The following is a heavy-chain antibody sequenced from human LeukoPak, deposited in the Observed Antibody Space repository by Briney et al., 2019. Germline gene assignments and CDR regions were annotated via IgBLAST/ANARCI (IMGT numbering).Heavy chain of an antibody. CDR1: GFTFSSYG. J-gene: IGHJ4*02. CDR2: IRYDGSNK. CDR3: AKDKVLRYFDWLFDLDY. D-gene: IGHD3-9*01. V-gene: IGHV3-30*02. Sequence: GGSLRLSCAASGFTFSSYGMHWVRQAPGKGLEWVAFIRYDGSNKYYADSVKGRFTISRDNSNNTLYLQMNSLRAEDTAEYYCAKDKVLRYFDWLFDLDYWGQGTLVTVSS.